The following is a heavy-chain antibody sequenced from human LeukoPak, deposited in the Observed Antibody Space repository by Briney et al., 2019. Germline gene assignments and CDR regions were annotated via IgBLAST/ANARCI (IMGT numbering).Heavy chain of an antibody. CDR1: GFTFSSYW. CDR2: IRASGDRT. Sequence: PGGSLRLSCAASGFTFSSYWMNWVRQAPGKGLEWVSTIRASGDRTYYAESVKGRFTMSGDKSKNTLYLQMSNLRAEDTAVYHCAVLAVPAVGYWGQGTLVIVSS. CDR3: AVLAVPAVGY. D-gene: IGHD2-15*01. V-gene: IGHV3-23*01. J-gene: IGHJ4*02.